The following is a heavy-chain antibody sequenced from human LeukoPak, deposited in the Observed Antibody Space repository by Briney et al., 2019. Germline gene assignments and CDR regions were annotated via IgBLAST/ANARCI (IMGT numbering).Heavy chain of an antibody. Sequence: GGSLRLSCAASGFTFSTYGMHWVRQAPGKGLEWVAVVWYDESLKYYADSVKGRFTISRDNSKNTLFLQLNSLRAEDTAVYYRATYPGYCTSSNCPYFYMDVWGTGTTVIVSS. V-gene: IGHV3-33*01. D-gene: IGHD2-2*03. CDR1: GFTFSTYG. J-gene: IGHJ6*03. CDR2: VWYDESLK. CDR3: ATYPGYCTSSNCPYFYMDV.